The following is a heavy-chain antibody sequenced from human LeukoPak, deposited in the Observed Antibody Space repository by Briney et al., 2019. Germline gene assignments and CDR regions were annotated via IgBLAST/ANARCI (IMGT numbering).Heavy chain of an antibody. CDR3: ARDLNGDYPEDSLDI. D-gene: IGHD4-17*01. Sequence: PGGSLRLSCAASGFTLSDYYMGWIRQAPGKGLEWVSYISSGGTIIYYGDSVKGRFTISRDSAKNSLSLQMNSLRPEDTAVYYCARDLNGDYPEDSLDIWGQGTMVTVS. V-gene: IGHV3-11*04. CDR1: GFTLSDYY. CDR2: ISSGGTII. J-gene: IGHJ3*02.